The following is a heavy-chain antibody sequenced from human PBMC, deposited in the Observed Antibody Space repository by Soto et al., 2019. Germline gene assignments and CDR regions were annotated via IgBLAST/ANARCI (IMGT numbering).Heavy chain of an antibody. CDR1: GFTLTNNG. J-gene: IGHJ4*02. V-gene: IGHV3-23*01. CDR2: ITGSGRT. D-gene: IGHD3-10*01. CDR3: AKQRAGYGSGSDTFYFDF. Sequence: GGSLRLSCAASGFTLTNNGMTWARQAPGKGLEWVSDITGSGRTYYADSVKGRFTISRDNSKNTLFLQMSSLRAEDTALYYCAKQRAGYGSGSDTFYFDFWGQGTLVTVSS.